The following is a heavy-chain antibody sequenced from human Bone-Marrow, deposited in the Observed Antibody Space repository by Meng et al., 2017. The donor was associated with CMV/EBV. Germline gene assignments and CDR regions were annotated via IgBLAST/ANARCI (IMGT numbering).Heavy chain of an antibody. Sequence: SGPTLVKPTQTLTLTCTFSGFSLSTSRMRVSWIRQPPGKALEWLARIDWDDDKFYSTSLKTRLTISKDTSKNQVVLTMTNMDPVDTATYYCARGPFGAVTYYFDYWGQGTLVTVSS. D-gene: IGHD3-3*01. CDR3: ARGPFGAVTYYFDY. CDR1: GFSLSTSRMR. V-gene: IGHV2-70D*14. CDR2: IDWDDDK. J-gene: IGHJ4*02.